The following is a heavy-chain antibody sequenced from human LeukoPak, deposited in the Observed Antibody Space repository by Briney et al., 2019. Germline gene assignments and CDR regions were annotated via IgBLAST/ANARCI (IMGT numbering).Heavy chain of an antibody. D-gene: IGHD1-1*01. J-gene: IGHJ4*02. V-gene: IGHV4-59*01. CDR3: ARDRGTWNDDGFDY. CDR2: IYSTGST. CDR1: GGSISGYY. Sequence: SETLSLTCTVSGGSISGYYWSWVRQSPEKGLESIGFIYSTGSTSYNPSLRSRVTISIDTSQNQFYLRLTSVTAADTAVYYCARDRGTWNDDGFDYWGQGTLVTVSS.